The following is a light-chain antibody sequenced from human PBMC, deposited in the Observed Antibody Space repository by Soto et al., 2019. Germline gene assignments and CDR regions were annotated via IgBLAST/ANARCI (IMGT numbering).Light chain of an antibody. V-gene: IGKV3-20*01. CDR2: GAS. CDR1: QSVSSSY. CDR3: QHFGGPPRT. J-gene: IGKJ1*01. Sequence: EIALTQSPGTLSLSPGERATLSCRASQSVSSSYLAWYQQKPGQAPRLLIYGASTRATGIPDRFSGSGSGTDFTLTTSRLEPEDAAVYYCQHFGGPPRTFGQGTRGEIK.